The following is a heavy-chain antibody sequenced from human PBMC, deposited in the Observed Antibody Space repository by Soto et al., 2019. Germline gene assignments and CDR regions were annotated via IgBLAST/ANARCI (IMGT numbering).Heavy chain of an antibody. CDR1: GGSISSSNW. Sequence: SETLSLTCAVSGGSISSSNWWSWVRQPPGKGLEWIGEIYHSGSTNYNPSLKSRVTISVDKSKNQFSLKLSSVTAADTAVYYCASQRSSGWYRVRNYGMDVWGQGTTVTVSS. CDR2: IYHSGST. V-gene: IGHV4-4*02. D-gene: IGHD6-19*01. J-gene: IGHJ6*02. CDR3: ASQRSSGWYRVRNYGMDV.